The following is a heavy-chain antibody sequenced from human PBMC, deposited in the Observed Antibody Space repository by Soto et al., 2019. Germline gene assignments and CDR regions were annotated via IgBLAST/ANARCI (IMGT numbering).Heavy chain of an antibody. J-gene: IGHJ6*02. CDR2: IYHSGST. Sequence: SETLSLTCAVSGGSISSSNWWSWVRQPPGKGLEWIGVIYHSGSTNYNPSLKSRVTISVDKSKNQFSLKLSFVTIADTAVYYCARDRIIAVAGTGYYYYYGMDVWGQGTTVTVSS. CDR1: GGSISSSNW. V-gene: IGHV4-4*02. D-gene: IGHD6-19*01. CDR3: ARDRIIAVAGTGYYYYYGMDV.